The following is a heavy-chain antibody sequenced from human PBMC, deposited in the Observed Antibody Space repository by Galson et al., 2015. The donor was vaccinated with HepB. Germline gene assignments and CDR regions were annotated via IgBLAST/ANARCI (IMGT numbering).Heavy chain of an antibody. CDR2: FDPEDGET. Sequence: SVKVSCKVSGYTLTELSMHWVRQAPGKGLEWMGGFDPEDGETIYAQKFQGRVTMTEDTSTDTAYMELSSLRSEDTAVYYCATGPLAPFAFDIWGQGTMVTVSS. V-gene: IGHV1-24*01. J-gene: IGHJ3*02. CDR3: ATGPLAPFAFDI. CDR1: GYTLTELS.